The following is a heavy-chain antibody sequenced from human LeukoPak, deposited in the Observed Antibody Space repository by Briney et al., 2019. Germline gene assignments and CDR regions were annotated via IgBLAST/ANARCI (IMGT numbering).Heavy chain of an antibody. CDR1: GLTFSGSA. J-gene: IGHJ6*03. D-gene: IGHD1-1*01. CDR3: TRIGVLQSYYYMDV. CDR2: IRSKANSYAT. V-gene: IGHV3-73*01. Sequence: GGSLRLSCAASGLTFSGSAMHWVRQASGKGLEWVGRIRSKANSYATAYAASVKGRFTISRDDSKNTAYLQMNSLKTEDTAVYYCTRIGVLQSYYYMDVWGKGTTVTVSS.